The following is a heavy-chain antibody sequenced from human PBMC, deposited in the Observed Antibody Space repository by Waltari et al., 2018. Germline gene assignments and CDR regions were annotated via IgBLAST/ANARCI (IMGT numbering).Heavy chain of an antibody. Sequence: QVQLQESGPGLVKPSETLSLTCAVSGYSISSGYYWGWIRQPPGTGLGWVGSLYHSGSANNNPTPKRRVTISVDTSKNQFSLKLSSVTAADTAVYYCASPPAYYYDSSGYYDAFDIWGQGTMVTVSS. CDR2: LYHSGSA. D-gene: IGHD3-22*01. V-gene: IGHV4-38-2*01. CDR1: GYSISSGYY. J-gene: IGHJ3*02. CDR3: ASPPAYYYDSSGYYDAFDI.